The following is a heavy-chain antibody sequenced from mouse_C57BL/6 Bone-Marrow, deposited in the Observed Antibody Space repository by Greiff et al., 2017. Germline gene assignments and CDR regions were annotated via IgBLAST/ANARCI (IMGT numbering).Heavy chain of an antibody. D-gene: IGHD1-1*01. V-gene: IGHV5-17*01. CDR1: GFTFSDYG. CDR2: ISSGSSTI. Sequence: EVKLVESGGGLVKPGGSLKLSCAASGFTFSDYGMHWVRQAPEKGLAWVAYISSGSSTIYYAATVQGRFTLSRDNAKNNLFLQMTSLRSADTAMEDCARSTVVAFYWDFDVWGTGTTVTVAS. J-gene: IGHJ1*03. CDR3: ARSTVVAFYWDFDV.